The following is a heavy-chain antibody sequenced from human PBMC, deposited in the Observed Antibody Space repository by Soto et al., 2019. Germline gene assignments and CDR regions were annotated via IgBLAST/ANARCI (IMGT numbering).Heavy chain of an antibody. J-gene: IGHJ4*02. CDR1: GFTFSGHG. Sequence: QVQLVESGGGVVQPGTSLRLSCAASGFTFSGHGMHWVRQAPGKGLECMAVIWYDGSKKYYGDSVKGRFTISRDNSKNTLVLQMNSLRVEDTAVYYCARGRGGDYGGNSGYYDYWGQGTLVTVSS. CDR2: IWYDGSKK. D-gene: IGHD4-17*01. V-gene: IGHV3-33*01. CDR3: ARGRGGDYGGNSGYYDY.